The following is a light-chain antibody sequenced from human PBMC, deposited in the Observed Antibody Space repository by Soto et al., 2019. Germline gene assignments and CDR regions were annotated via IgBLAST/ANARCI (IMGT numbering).Light chain of an antibody. CDR3: SSYTSSTIWV. J-gene: IGLJ3*02. CDR1: TSDVGGYNY. CDR2: NVS. V-gene: IGLV2-14*01. Sequence: QSVLTQPASVSGSPGQSITISCTGTTSDVGGYNYVSWYQQHPGKAPKLMIYNVSNRPSGVSNRFSGSKSGNTASLTISGLQAEDEGDYYCSSYTSSTIWVFGGGTKLTVL.